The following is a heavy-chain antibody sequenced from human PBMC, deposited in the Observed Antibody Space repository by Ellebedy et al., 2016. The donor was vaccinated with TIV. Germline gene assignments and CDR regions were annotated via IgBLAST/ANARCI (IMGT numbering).Heavy chain of an antibody. Sequence: GGSLRLSXAASGFTVSSNYMSWVRQAPGRGLEWVSVVYSGGNTYYADSVKGRFTISRDNSKNTLYLQMNSLRAEDTAVYYCAKSRAYLLPPYYYDYWGQGILVTVSS. CDR3: AKSRAYLLPPYYYDY. V-gene: IGHV3-53*01. CDR1: GFTVSSNY. J-gene: IGHJ4*02. CDR2: VYSGGNT.